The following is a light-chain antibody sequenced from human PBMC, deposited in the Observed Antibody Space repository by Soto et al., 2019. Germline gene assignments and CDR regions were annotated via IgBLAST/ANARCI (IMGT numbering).Light chain of an antibody. Sequence: DIQLTQSPSFLSASVGDRVTITCRASQGISSYLAWYQQKPGKAPKLLIYAASTLQSGVPSRFSGSGSGTEFTLTISSLQPEDFATYYCQQFNSYPRTFGQGTMLEMK. CDR1: QGISSY. V-gene: IGKV1-9*01. CDR2: AAS. CDR3: QQFNSYPRT. J-gene: IGKJ2*01.